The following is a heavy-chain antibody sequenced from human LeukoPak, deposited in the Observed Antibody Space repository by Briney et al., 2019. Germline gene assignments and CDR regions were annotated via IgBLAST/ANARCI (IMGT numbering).Heavy chain of an antibody. D-gene: IGHD3-22*01. CDR3: ARALLYDSSGYYFSVFDY. Sequence: SQTLSLTCTVSGGSISSGDYYWSWIRQPTGKGLEWIGYIYYSGSTYYNPSLKSRVTISVDTSKNQFSLKLSSVTAADTAVYYCARALLYDSSGYYFSVFDYWGQGTLVTVSS. CDR1: GGSISSGDYY. CDR2: IYYSGST. V-gene: IGHV4-30-4*08. J-gene: IGHJ4*02.